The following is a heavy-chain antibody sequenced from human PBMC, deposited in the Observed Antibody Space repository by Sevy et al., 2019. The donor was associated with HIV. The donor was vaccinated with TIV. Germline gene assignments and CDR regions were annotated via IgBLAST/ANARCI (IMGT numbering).Heavy chain of an antibody. D-gene: IGHD1-20*01. CDR3: ARGRITGLTAPLTWLDP. CDR1: GYTFNNYP. Sequence: ASVKVSCKASGYTFNNYPINWVRQAPGQGLEWMGWINTKTGNPTFAQNFTGRFVFSLDISAATAYLEIDSLKTEDTAVYYCARGRITGLTAPLTWLDPWGQGTLVTVSS. CDR2: INTKTGNP. V-gene: IGHV7-4-1*01. J-gene: IGHJ5*02.